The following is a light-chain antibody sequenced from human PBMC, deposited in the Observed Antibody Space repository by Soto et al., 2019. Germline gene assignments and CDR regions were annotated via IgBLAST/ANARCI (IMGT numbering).Light chain of an antibody. CDR2: DVT. Sequence: QSARTQPASVSGSPGQSITISCTGTSSDVGGYNYVSWYQQHPGRAPKLMIYDVTNRPSGLSNRFSGSKSGNTASLTISGLQAEDEADYYCSSYTGTNTEIFGGGTKVTVL. CDR1: SSDVGGYNY. CDR3: SSYTGTNTEI. J-gene: IGLJ2*01. V-gene: IGLV2-14*01.